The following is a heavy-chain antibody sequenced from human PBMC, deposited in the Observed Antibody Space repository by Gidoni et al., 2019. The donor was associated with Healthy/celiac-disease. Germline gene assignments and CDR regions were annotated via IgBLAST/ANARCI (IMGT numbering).Heavy chain of an antibody. J-gene: IGHJ4*02. CDR3: ARREAAAGLGGYYFDY. V-gene: IGHV4-34*01. Sequence: QVQLQQWGAGLLKPSETLSLTCAVYGGSFSGYYWSWIRQPPGKGLEWIGEINHSGSTNYNPSLKSRVTISVDTSKNQFSLKLSSVTAADTAVYYCARREAAAGLGGYYFDYWGQGTLVTVSS. CDR1: GGSFSGYY. D-gene: IGHD6-13*01. CDR2: INHSGST.